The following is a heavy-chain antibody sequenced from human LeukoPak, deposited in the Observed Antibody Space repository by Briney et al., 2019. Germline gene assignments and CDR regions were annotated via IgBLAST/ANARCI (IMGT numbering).Heavy chain of an antibody. J-gene: IGHJ4*02. CDR3: ARRIYCSSTSCYFYYFDY. D-gene: IGHD2-2*01. CDR1: GGSISSSSYY. V-gene: IGHV4-39*01. CDR2: IYYSGST. Sequence: SETLSLTCTVSGGSISSSSYYWGWIRQPPGKGLEWIGSIYYSGSTYYNPSLKSRVTISVDTSKNQFSLKLSSVTAADTAVYYCARRIYCSSTSCYFYYFDYWGQGTLVTVSS.